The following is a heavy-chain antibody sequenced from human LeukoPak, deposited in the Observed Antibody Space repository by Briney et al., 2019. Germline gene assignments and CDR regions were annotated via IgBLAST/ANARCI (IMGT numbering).Heavy chain of an antibody. CDR2: IIPIFGTA. V-gene: IGHV1-69*13. CDR3: ATTSYMVRGVKGFDY. D-gene: IGHD3-10*01. CDR1: GGTFSSYA. J-gene: IGHJ4*02. Sequence: ASVKVSCKASGGTFSSYAISWVRQAPGQGLEWMGGIIPIFGTANYAQKFQGRVTITADESTSTAYMELSSLRSEDTAVYYCATTSYMVRGVKGFDYWGQGTLVTVSS.